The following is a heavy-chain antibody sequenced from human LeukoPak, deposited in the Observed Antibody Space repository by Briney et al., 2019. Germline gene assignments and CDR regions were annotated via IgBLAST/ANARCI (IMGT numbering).Heavy chain of an antibody. D-gene: IGHD1-26*01. V-gene: IGHV4-34*01. J-gene: IGHJ3*02. Sequence: PSETLSLTCAVYGGSFSGYYWSWIRQPPGKGLEWIGEINHSGSTNYNPSLKSRVTISVDTSKKQFSLKLSSVTAADTAMFYCARGGRYSGSYPIWGQGTMVTVSS. CDR2: INHSGST. CDR1: GGSFSGYY. CDR3: ARGGRYSGSYPI.